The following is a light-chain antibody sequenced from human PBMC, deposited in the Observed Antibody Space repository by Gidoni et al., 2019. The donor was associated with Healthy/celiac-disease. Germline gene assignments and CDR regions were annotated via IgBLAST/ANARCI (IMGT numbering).Light chain of an antibody. V-gene: IGKV1-5*01. CDR2: DAS. Sequence: DIQMTQSPSTLSASVGDRVTIPCRASQSITTWLAWYQQKPGKAPNLLIYDASSLESGVPSRFSGSGSGTEFTLTISSLQPDDFATYFCQQYKSYSYTFGQXTKLEIK. CDR3: QQYKSYSYT. J-gene: IGKJ2*01. CDR1: QSITTW.